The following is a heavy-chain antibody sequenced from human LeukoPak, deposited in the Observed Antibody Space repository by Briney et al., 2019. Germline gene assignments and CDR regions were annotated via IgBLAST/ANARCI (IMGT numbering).Heavy chain of an antibody. CDR3: AKDGGNNEGYFDL. V-gene: IGHV3-9*01. J-gene: IGHJ2*01. CDR1: GFTFDDYA. CDR2: ISWNSGSI. D-gene: IGHD3-16*01. Sequence: PGRSLRLSCAASGFTFDDYAMHWVRQAPGKGLEWVSGISWNSGSIGYADSVKGRFTISRDNAKNSLYLQMNSLRAEDTALYYCAKDGGNNEGYFDLWGRGTLVTVSS.